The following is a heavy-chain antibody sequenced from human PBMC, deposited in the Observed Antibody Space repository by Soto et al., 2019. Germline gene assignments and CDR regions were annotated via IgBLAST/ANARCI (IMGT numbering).Heavy chain of an antibody. Sequence: ASVKFSCKASGYTFTSYGISWVRQAPGQGLEWMGWISAYNGNTNYAQKLQGRVTMTTDTSTSTAYMELRSLRSDDTAVYYCARDRLWFGDRGYYYYGMDVWGQGTTVTVSS. CDR3: ARDRLWFGDRGYYYYGMDV. D-gene: IGHD3-10*01. V-gene: IGHV1-18*01. CDR1: GYTFTSYG. J-gene: IGHJ6*02. CDR2: ISAYNGNT.